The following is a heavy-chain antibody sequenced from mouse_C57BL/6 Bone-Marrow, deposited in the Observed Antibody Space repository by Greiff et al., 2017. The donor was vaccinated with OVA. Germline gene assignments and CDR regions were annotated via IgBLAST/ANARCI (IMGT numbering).Heavy chain of an antibody. CDR2: IDPSDSYT. Sequence: VQVQQNGAELVKPGASVKLSCKASGYTFTSYWMQWVKQRPGQGLEWIGEIDPSDSYTNYNQKFKGKATLTVDTSSSTAYMQLSSLTSEDSAVYYCAREDYGSSFPYWGQGTTLTVSS. J-gene: IGHJ2*01. CDR3: AREDYGSSFPY. CDR1: GYTFTSYW. D-gene: IGHD1-1*01. V-gene: IGHV1-50*01.